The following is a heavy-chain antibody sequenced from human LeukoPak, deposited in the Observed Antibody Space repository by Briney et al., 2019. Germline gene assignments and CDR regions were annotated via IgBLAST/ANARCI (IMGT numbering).Heavy chain of an antibody. D-gene: IGHD5-18*01. V-gene: IGHV1-24*01. Sequence: ASVKVSCKVSGYTLTELSMHWVGQAPGKGVEWMGGFVPEDGETIYAQKVQGRVSMTEDTSTDTAYMELSSLRSEDTAVYYCATVIQLWLGFDYWGQGTLVTVSS. CDR3: ATVIQLWLGFDY. CDR2: FVPEDGET. J-gene: IGHJ4*02. CDR1: GYTLTELS.